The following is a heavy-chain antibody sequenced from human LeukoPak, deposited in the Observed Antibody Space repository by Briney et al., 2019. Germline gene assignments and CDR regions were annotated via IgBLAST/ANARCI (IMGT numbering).Heavy chain of an antibody. CDR3: TGSRDSYKFDY. Sequence: GGSLRLSCAASGFTFSGSAMQWVRQASGKGLEWVSRIRSKAHSYATVYAATGKGRFTISRDDSNNTAYLQMNSLKTEDTAVYYCTGSRDSYKFDYWGQGTLVTVSS. CDR2: IRSKAHSYAT. J-gene: IGHJ4*02. V-gene: IGHV3-73*01. D-gene: IGHD5-24*01. CDR1: GFTFSGSA.